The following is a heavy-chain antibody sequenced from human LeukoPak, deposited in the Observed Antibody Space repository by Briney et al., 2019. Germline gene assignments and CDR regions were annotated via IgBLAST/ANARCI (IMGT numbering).Heavy chain of an antibody. D-gene: IGHD2-15*01. V-gene: IGHV1-2*06. CDR1: GYTFTGYY. CDR3: ARGRYCSGGNGWAIYYYYMDV. Sequence: GASVKVSCKASGYTFTGYYMHWVRQAPGQGLEWMGRINPNSGGTNYAQKFQGRVTMTTDTSTSTAHMELKSLRSDDTAVYYCARGRYCSGGNGWAIYYYYMDVWGKGTTVTVSS. CDR2: INPNSGGT. J-gene: IGHJ6*03.